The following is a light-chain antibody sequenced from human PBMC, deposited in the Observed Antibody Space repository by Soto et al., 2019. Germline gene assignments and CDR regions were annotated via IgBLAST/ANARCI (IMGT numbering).Light chain of an antibody. CDR1: QGISSY. V-gene: IGKV1-8*01. Sequence: AIRMTQSPSSLSACTGDRVTITCRASQGISSYLAWYQQKPGKAPKLLIYAASSLQSGVPSRFSGSGSGTDFTLTISSLQPEDFATYYCQQSYSTPQTFGQGTKADIK. CDR3: QQSYSTPQT. J-gene: IGKJ1*01. CDR2: AAS.